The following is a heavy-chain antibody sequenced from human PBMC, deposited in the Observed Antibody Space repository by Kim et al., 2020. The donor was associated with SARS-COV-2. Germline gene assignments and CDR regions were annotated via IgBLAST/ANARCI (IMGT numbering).Heavy chain of an antibody. D-gene: IGHD1-26*01. Sequence: GSTYYADSVKGRFTISRDNSKNTLYLQMNSLRAEDTAVYYCAKDGTHFDYWGQGTLVTVSS. V-gene: IGHV3-23*01. CDR2: GST. CDR3: AKDGTHFDY. J-gene: IGHJ4*02.